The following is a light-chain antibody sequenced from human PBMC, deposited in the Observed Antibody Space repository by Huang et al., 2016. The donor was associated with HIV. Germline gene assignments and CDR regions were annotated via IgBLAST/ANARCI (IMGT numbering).Light chain of an antibody. CDR1: QSVSNN. V-gene: IGKV3-15*01. CDR2: DAS. CDR3: QQYNEWPRT. Sequence: ERVMTPSPVTLSVSPGERVTLFCRASQSVSNNVAWYKQKPGQAPRLLIYDASTRATDLPARVSGSGSEIEFTLTISGLQSEDFAVYYCQQYNEWPRTFGQGTKLEIK. J-gene: IGKJ2*01.